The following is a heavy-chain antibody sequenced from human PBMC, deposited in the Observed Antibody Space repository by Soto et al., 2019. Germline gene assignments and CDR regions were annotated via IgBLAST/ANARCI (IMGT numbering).Heavy chain of an antibody. CDR2: IDIGGNT. CDR3: ARGRGSTGYLGREHDFAY. Sequence: EVQVVESGGGLVQPGGSLRLSCAASGFSVTNNYMNWVRQAPGKGLEWVSIIDIGGNTYYADSVKDRFTISRDNSRNTLYLHMDSRRAEDTAAYYCARGRGSTGYLGREHDFAYWGQGTLVTVSP. CDR1: GFSVTNNY. V-gene: IGHV3-66*01. D-gene: IGHD2-2*01. J-gene: IGHJ4*02.